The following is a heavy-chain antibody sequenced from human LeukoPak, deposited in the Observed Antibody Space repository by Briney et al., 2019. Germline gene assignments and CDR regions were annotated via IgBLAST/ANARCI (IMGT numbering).Heavy chain of an antibody. V-gene: IGHV3-53*01. CDR3: ARDTQLGPTYYYYGMDV. Sequence: GGSLRLSCAASGFTVSSNYMSWVRQAPGNGLEWVSVIYSGGSTYYADSVKGRFTISRDNSKNTLYLQMNSLRAEDTAVYYCARDTQLGPTYYYYGMDVWGQGTTVTVSS. CDR1: GFTVSSNY. J-gene: IGHJ6*02. D-gene: IGHD6-13*01. CDR2: IYSGGST.